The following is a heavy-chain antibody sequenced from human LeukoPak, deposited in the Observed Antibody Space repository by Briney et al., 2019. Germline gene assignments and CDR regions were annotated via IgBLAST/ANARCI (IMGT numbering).Heavy chain of an antibody. V-gene: IGHV1-8*01. CDR3: ARGRGYGGKNWFDP. J-gene: IGHJ5*02. D-gene: IGHD4-23*01. CDR1: GYTFTSYD. Sequence: ASVKVSCKASGYTFTSYDINWVRQATGQGLEWMGWMNPNSGNTGYAQKFQGRVTMTRNTSISTAYMGLSSLRSEDTAVYYCARGRGYGGKNWFDPWGQGTLVTVSS. CDR2: MNPNSGNT.